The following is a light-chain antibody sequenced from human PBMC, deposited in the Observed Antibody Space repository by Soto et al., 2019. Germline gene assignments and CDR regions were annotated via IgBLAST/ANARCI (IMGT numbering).Light chain of an antibody. CDR3: QQRSNWPLT. V-gene: IGKV3-11*01. J-gene: IGKJ4*01. CDR1: QSVSSY. CDR2: DAS. Sequence: EIVLTQSPATLSLSPGERATLSCRASQSVSSYLAWYQQKPGRAPWLLIYDASNRATGIPARFSGSGSGTDFTLTISSLEPEDFAVYYCQQRSNWPLTFGGGTKVEIK.